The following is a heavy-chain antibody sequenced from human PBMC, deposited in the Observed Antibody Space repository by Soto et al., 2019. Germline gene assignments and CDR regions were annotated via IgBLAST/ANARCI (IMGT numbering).Heavy chain of an antibody. CDR2: IVVGSGDT. J-gene: IGHJ5*02. CDR1: GFTFTNSA. CDR3: AAELRLHWQWFDP. V-gene: IGHV1-58*01. D-gene: IGHD4-4*01. Sequence: SVKVSCKASGFTFTNSAVQWVRQARGQRLEWIGWIVVGSGDTSYAQKFQERVTITRDMSTTTAYMELSSLRSDDTAVYYCAAELRLHWQWFDPWGQGTLVTVSS.